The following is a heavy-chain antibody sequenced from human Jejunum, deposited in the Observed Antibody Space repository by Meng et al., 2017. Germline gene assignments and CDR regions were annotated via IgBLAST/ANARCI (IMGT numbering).Heavy chain of an antibody. CDR2: IYSSGKT. Sequence: GGSLRLSCAASGITVRSSYLSWVRQTPGKVLEWVSVIYSSGKTLYADSVEGRFTISRDTSKNTLYLQLNSLRTEDTAVYYCAKAGPDNSDWLNWFDPCGQGTLVTVSS. D-gene: IGHD3-22*01. V-gene: IGHV3-66*02. CDR1: GITVRSSY. J-gene: IGHJ5*02. CDR3: AKAGPDNSDWLNWFDP.